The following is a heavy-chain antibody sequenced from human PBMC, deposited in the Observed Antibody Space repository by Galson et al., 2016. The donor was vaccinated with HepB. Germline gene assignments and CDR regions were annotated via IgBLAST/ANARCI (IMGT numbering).Heavy chain of an antibody. V-gene: IGHV3-48*02. D-gene: IGHD3-16*01. CDR2: ISRTGETF. CDR1: GFSFSSYN. Sequence: SLRLSCAASGFSFSSYNMDWVRRAPGKGLEWASYISRTGETFYYADSVKGRFTISRDNAKNLLYLQMNSLRDEDTAVYYCARDRRHNYAFFDSWGQGTPITVSS. J-gene: IGHJ4*02. CDR3: ARDRRHNYAFFDS.